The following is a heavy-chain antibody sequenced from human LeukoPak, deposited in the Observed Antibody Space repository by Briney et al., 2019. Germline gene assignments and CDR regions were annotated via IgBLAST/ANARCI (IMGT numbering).Heavy chain of an antibody. CDR3: ARGQIEVAVNQYYYQYGMDV. J-gene: IGHJ6*02. D-gene: IGHD6-19*01. CDR2: ITSSSSLI. V-gene: IGHV3-21*01. Sequence: PGGSLRLSCAASGFTFSSYGMNWVRQSPGKGLEWVSSITSSSSLISYADSLKGRFTISRDNAKNSLYLRMNSLRAEDTAVYYCARGQIEVAVNQYYYQYGMDVWGQGTTVTVSS. CDR1: GFTFSSYG.